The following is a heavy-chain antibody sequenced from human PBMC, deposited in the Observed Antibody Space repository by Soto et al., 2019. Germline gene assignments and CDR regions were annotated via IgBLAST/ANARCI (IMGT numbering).Heavy chain of an antibody. CDR2: IYYSGST. D-gene: IGHD6-13*01. V-gene: IGHV4-59*01. CDR3: ARKGAAASYSHYYMDV. J-gene: IGHJ6*03. CDR1: GGSISHYY. Sequence: PSETLSLTCTVSGGSISHYYWSWIRQPPGKGLEWIGYIYYSGSTNYNPSLESRVTISVDTSRNQFSLKLTSVTAADTAVYYCARKGAAASYSHYYMDVWGRGTTVTVSS.